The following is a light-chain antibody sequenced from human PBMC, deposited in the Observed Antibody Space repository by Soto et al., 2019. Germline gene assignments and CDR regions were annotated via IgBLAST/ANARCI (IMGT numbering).Light chain of an antibody. V-gene: IGLV2-8*01. Sequence: QSALTQPPSASGSPGQSVTISCTGTSSDVGGYNYVSWYQQHPDKAPKLMIYEVSKRPSGVPDRFSGSKSGNTASLTVSGLQAEDEADYYCSSYAGTKGVFGGGTKLTVL. CDR3: SSYAGTKGV. CDR1: SSDVGGYNY. CDR2: EVS. J-gene: IGLJ2*01.